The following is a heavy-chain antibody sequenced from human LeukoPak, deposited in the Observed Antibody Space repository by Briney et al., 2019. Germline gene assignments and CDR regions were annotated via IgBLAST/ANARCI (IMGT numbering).Heavy chain of an antibody. J-gene: IGHJ3*01. Sequence: SETLSLTCAVYGGSFSDYYWAWLRQPPGKGLEWIGEISHSGSTNYNPSLTTRVTISLDTSKNQFSLQLNSVTAADTAVYFCARDGPYDSGAFHFWGQGTMVTVSS. CDR1: GGSFSDYY. V-gene: IGHV4-34*01. CDR3: ARDGPYDSGAFHF. D-gene: IGHD3-22*01. CDR2: ISHSGST.